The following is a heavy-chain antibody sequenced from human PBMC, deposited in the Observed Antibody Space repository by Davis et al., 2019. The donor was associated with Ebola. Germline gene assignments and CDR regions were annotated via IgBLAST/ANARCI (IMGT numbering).Heavy chain of an antibody. CDR2: ISSSSSYI. Sequence: GGSLRLSCAASGFTFSSYSMNWVRQAPGKGLEWVSSISSSSSYIYYADSVKGRFTISRDNAKNTLYLQMNSLRAEDTAVYYCARDPSYYYDSSGLNTYFDYWGQGTLVTVSS. CDR3: ARDPSYYYDSSGLNTYFDY. D-gene: IGHD3-22*01. J-gene: IGHJ4*02. V-gene: IGHV3-21*01. CDR1: GFTFSSYS.